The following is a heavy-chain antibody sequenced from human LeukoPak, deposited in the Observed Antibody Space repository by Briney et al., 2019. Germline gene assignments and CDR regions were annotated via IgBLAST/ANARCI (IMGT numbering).Heavy chain of an antibody. CDR3: AAYCSGGSFHSDY. D-gene: IGHD2-15*01. J-gene: IGHJ4*02. V-gene: IGHV4-39*01. Sequence: SETLSLTCTVSGGSISSSSYYWGWIRQPPGKGLEWIGSIYYSGSTYYNPSLKSRVTISVDTSKNQISLKLSSVTAADTAVYYCAAYCSGGSFHSDYWGQGTLVTVSS. CDR1: GGSISSSSYY. CDR2: IYYSGST.